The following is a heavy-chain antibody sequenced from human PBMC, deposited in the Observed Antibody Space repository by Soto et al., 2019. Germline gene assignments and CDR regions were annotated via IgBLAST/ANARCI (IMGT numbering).Heavy chain of an antibody. CDR3: AKEDLLRGYSGYSHFDY. V-gene: IGHV3-9*01. J-gene: IGHJ4*02. D-gene: IGHD5-12*01. CDR1: GFTFDDYA. CDR2: ISWNSGSI. Sequence: GGSLRLCCAASGFTFDDYARHWVRQGPGKGLEWVSGISWNSGSIGYADSLKGRLTISRDNAKNSLYLQMNSLRAEDTDFYYCAKEDLLRGYSGYSHFDYWGLGTLVTVSS.